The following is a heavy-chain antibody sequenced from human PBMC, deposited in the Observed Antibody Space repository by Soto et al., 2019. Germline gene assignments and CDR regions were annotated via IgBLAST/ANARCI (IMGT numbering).Heavy chain of an antibody. CDR1: GFTFSDYS. V-gene: IGHV3-23*01. Sequence: EVQLSESGGGFVQPGGSQRLSCAASGFTFSDYSMSWVRQAPGKGLEWVSFISGDGENTYYADSVKGRFTISRDDSRNIVFLQMTSLRAEDTAVYFCARDTWDWGEWSGFQVWGQGARVTVSS. CDR3: ARDTWDWGEWSGFQV. D-gene: IGHD3-16*01. J-gene: IGHJ4*02. CDR2: ISGDGENT.